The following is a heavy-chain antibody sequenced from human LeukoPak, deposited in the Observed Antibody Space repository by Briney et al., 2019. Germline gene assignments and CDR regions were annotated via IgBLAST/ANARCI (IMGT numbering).Heavy chain of an antibody. CDR1: GYTFTGYY. D-gene: IGHD3-22*01. J-gene: IGHJ3*02. CDR3: ARGISGSAYYSIDI. Sequence: GASVKVSCKASGYTFTGYYMHWVRQATGQGLEWMGWMSPNSGNTGYAQKFQGRVTITMNTSINTAYMELSSLRSEDTAVYYCARGISGSAYYSIDIWGQGTMVTVSS. V-gene: IGHV1-8*03. CDR2: MSPNSGNT.